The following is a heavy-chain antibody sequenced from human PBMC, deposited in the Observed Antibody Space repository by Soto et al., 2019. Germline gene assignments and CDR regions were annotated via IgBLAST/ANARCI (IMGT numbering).Heavy chain of an antibody. Sequence: QVQLVQSGTEVKKPGASVKVSCKASGYTFTSYGIHWVRQAPGQRLEWMGWINAANGDTTYSPKFQGRVTITRDTSASTAYMELSSLSSEDTAVYYCVRRHVSATGIDWFDPWGQGTLVTVSS. CDR2: INAANGDT. V-gene: IGHV1-3*01. CDR3: VRRHVSATGIDWFDP. J-gene: IGHJ5*02. D-gene: IGHD6-13*01. CDR1: GYTFTSYG.